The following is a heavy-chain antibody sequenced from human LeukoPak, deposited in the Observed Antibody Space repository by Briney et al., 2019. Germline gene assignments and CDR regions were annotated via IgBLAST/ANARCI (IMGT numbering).Heavy chain of an antibody. Sequence: GSLRLSCAASGFTFSSYGMHWVRQAPGKGLEWVAVISYDGSNKYYADSVKGRFTISRDNSKNTLYLQMNSLRSEDTAVYYCALPRGGWSGYYYYMDVWGKGTTVTVSS. CDR3: ALPRGGWSGYYYYMDV. CDR1: GFTFSSYG. J-gene: IGHJ6*03. D-gene: IGHD6-19*01. CDR2: ISYDGSNK. V-gene: IGHV3-30*03.